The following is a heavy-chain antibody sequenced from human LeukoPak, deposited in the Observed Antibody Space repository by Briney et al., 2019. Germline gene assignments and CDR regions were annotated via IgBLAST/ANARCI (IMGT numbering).Heavy chain of an antibody. D-gene: IGHD1-26*01. Sequence: SETLSLTCTVSGGSINSGTFYWGWIRQPPGKGLEWIGRMYYDGSSYYNASLKSRVTTSIATSKNQFSLKLTSVTAADTAVYFCARRSDSGSDDGEDYFDYWGQGTLVTVSS. CDR3: ARRSDSGSDDGEDYFDY. J-gene: IGHJ4*02. CDR1: GGSINSGTFY. CDR2: MYYDGSS. V-gene: IGHV4-39*01.